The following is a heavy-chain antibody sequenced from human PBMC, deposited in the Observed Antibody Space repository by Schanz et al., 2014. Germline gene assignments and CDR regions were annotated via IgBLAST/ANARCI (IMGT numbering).Heavy chain of an antibody. D-gene: IGHD6-13*01. CDR2: IRSKPNNYAT. CDR3: STQQRGSEYLGGMDG. V-gene: IGHV3-73*02. Sequence: VQLVESGGGLVQPGGSLKLSCAASGFTFSASAMHWVRQAPGKGLEWFGHIRSKPNNYATKYAASMKGRFTISRDDSKNTTYLQKNNMKTEDTAVYYCSTQQRGSEYLGGMDGWGQGTTVTVS. CDR1: GFTFSASA. J-gene: IGHJ6*02.